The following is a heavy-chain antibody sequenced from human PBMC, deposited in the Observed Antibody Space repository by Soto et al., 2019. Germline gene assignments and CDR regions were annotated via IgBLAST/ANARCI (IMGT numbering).Heavy chain of an antibody. V-gene: IGHV3-72*01. D-gene: IGHD3-10*01. CDR1: GFTFSDHY. J-gene: IGHJ4*02. CDR2: IRNKANNYAT. CDR3: ARERRYYNYITCFYFDI. Sequence: EVQVVESGGGLVQPGGSLRLSCAASGFTFSDHYMDWVRQAPGKGLEWVGRIRNKANNYATEYAASVKGRFTISRDESKNSLYLQMNSLESEDTAVYSCARERRYYNYITCFYFDIWGQGTPVTVSS.